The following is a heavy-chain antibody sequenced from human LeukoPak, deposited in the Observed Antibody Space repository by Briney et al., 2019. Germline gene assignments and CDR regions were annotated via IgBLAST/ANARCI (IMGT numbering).Heavy chain of an antibody. CDR2: ISNKADSYTT. D-gene: IGHD1-26*01. CDR3: GRGYSGNSIYAFDI. J-gene: IGHJ3*02. CDR1: GFTFSSYW. V-gene: IGHV3-72*01. Sequence: GGSLRLSCTASGFTFSSYWMNWVRQAPGKGLEWVGRISNKADSYTTEYAASVKGRFTISRDDSKNSLYLQMNSLKIEDTAVYYCGRGYSGNSIYAFDIWGQGTMVTVSS.